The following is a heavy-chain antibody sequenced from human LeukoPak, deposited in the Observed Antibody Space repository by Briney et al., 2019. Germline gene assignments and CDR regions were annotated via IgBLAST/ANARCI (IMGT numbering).Heavy chain of an antibody. J-gene: IGHJ4*02. Sequence: SETLSLTCTVSGGSISSGSYYWSWIRQPAGKGLEWIGRIHTTGSTNYNPSLKSRVTMSEDTSKNQFSLKLTSVTAADTAVYYCARGAYYYGSGNLYFDYWGQGTLVTVSS. V-gene: IGHV4-61*02. CDR2: IHTTGST. CDR3: ARGAYYYGSGNLYFDY. D-gene: IGHD3-10*01. CDR1: GGSISSGSYY.